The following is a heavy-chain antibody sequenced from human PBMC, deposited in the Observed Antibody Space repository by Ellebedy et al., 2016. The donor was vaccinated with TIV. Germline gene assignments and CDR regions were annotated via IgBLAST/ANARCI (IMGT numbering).Heavy chain of an antibody. Sequence: ASVKVSXXASGYTFTSYAMHWVRQAPGQRLEWMGWINAGNGNTKYSQKFQGRVTITRDTSASTAYMELSSLRSEDTAVYYCARDSTLEWLLWDYWGQGTLVIVSS. J-gene: IGHJ4*02. D-gene: IGHD3-3*01. CDR2: INAGNGNT. V-gene: IGHV1-3*01. CDR3: ARDSTLEWLLWDY. CDR1: GYTFTSYA.